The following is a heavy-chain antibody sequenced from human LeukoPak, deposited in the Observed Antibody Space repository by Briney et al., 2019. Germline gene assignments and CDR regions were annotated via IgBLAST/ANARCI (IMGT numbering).Heavy chain of an antibody. Sequence: DSVTVSCKASGYSFTNYGIRWMRQAPGQGLEGLGCITTYNGYTNYAQKFKGRVTMTTDTSTSTAYMALRSLRSDDAAVYYCARLSGNYYIFDYWGQGTLVTVSS. V-gene: IGHV1-18*01. CDR1: GYSFTNYG. D-gene: IGHD1-26*01. J-gene: IGHJ4*02. CDR2: ITTYNGYT. CDR3: ARLSGNYYIFDY.